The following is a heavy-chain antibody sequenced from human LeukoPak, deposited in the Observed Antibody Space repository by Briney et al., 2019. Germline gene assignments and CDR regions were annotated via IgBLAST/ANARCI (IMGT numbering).Heavy chain of an antibody. J-gene: IGHJ5*02. D-gene: IGHD3-3*01. V-gene: IGHV3-23*01. Sequence: GGSLRLSCAASGFTFSSYAMSWVRQAPGKGLEWVSAISGSGGSTYYADSVKGRFTISRDNSKNTLYLQMNSLRAEDTAVYYCAKGSYDFWSGYLPGFDPWGQGTLVTVSS. CDR3: AKGSYDFWSGYLPGFDP. CDR1: GFTFSSYA. CDR2: ISGSGGST.